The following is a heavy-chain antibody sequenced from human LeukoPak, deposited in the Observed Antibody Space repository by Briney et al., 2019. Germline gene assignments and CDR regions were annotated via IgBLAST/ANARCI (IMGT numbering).Heavy chain of an antibody. V-gene: IGHV4-34*01. CDR1: GGSFSGYY. D-gene: IGHD3-10*01. CDR2: INHSGST. J-gene: IGHJ4*02. Sequence: PSETLCLTCAVYGGSFSGYYWSWIRQPPGKGLEWIGEINHSGSTNYNPSLKSRVTISVDTSKNQFPLKLSSVTAADTAVYYCARGIVNEPDSGVAYWGQGTLVTVSS. CDR3: ARGIVNEPDSGVAY.